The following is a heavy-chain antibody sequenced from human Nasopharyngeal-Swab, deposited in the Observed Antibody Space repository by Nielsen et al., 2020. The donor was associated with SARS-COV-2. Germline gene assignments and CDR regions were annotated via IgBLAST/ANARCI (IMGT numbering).Heavy chain of an antibody. D-gene: IGHD3-16*01. CDR3: VGETYDDSESDAKAFDI. J-gene: IGHJ3*02. CDR1: GFTFSNYD. CDR2: INPAGVT. Sequence: GGSLRLSCAASGFTFSNYDMHWVRQATGKGLEWLSGINPAGVTYSPDSVKGRFTISRDNAKNTLFLQMNSLRAEDTAVYYCVGETYDDSESDAKAFDIWGQGAVVTVSS. V-gene: IGHV3-13*01.